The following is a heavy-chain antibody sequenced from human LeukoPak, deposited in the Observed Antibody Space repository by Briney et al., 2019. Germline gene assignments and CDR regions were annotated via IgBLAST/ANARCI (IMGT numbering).Heavy chain of an antibody. V-gene: IGHV4-59*02. CDR1: GDSVSSYY. Sequence: NPSETLSLTCSVSGDSVSSYYWSWIRQPPGKGLEWIGYISSGNTNYNPSLKSRVTISVDTSKNQFSLSLNSVTAADTAVYYCARIDYGDYNFYYYMDVWGKGTTVTVSS. CDR2: ISSGNT. CDR3: ARIDYGDYNFYYYMDV. D-gene: IGHD4-17*01. J-gene: IGHJ6*03.